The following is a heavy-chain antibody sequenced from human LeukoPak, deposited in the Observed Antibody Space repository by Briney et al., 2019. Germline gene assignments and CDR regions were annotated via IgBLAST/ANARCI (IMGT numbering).Heavy chain of an antibody. CDR1: GGSISSYY. CDR3: ARDKEGYSSSWYYFDY. Sequence: SETLSLTCTVSGGSISSYYWSWIRQPPGKGLEWIGYIYYSGSTNYNPSLKSRVTISVDTSKNQFSLKLSSVTAADTAVYYCARDKEGYSSSWYYFDYWGQGTLVTVSS. J-gene: IGHJ4*02. D-gene: IGHD6-13*01. CDR2: IYYSGST. V-gene: IGHV4-59*01.